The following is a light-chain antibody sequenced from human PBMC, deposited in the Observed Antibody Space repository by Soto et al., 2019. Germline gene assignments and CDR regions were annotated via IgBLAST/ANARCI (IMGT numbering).Light chain of an antibody. CDR3: QQYFSTPYT. Sequence: DIVMTRSPDSLAVSLGERATINCKSSQSILFNSNNKNYLVWYQQRPGQSPKLLLYWASSREPGVPDRFSGSGSGTDFTLTISSLQADDVAVYYCQQYFSTPYTFGQGTKVDIK. CDR1: QSILFNSNNKNY. CDR2: WAS. V-gene: IGKV4-1*01. J-gene: IGKJ2*01.